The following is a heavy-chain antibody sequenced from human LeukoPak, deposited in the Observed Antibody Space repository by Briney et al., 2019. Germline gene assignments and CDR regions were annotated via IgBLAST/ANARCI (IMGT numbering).Heavy chain of an antibody. D-gene: IGHD1-20*01. CDR2: IGGHVHST. J-gene: IGHJ4*02. CDR3: ANHRTPDRYHWNYFDY. V-gene: IGHV3-23*01. CDR1: GFTFSSYA. Sequence: GGSLRLSCAASGFTFSSYAMSWVRQAPGKGLEWVSSIGGHVHSTYYADSVIGRFTISRDDSKNTLYLQMNSLRANDTAIYYCANHRTPDRYHWNYFDYWGQGTLVTVSS.